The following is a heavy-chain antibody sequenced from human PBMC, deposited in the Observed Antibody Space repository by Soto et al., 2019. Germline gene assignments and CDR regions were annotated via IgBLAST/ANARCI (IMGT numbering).Heavy chain of an antibody. D-gene: IGHD3-22*01. CDR3: AINYYASSGYYLTGAFDS. CDR1: GYTFTGYY. CDR2: INPNSGGT. J-gene: IGHJ3*02. V-gene: IGHV1-2*02. Sequence: QVQLVQSGAEVKKPGASVKVSCKASGYTFTGYYMHWVRQAPGQGLEWMGWINPNSGGTNYAQKXQGGVTMTRDXXIXAXXMELSRLRSYDTAVYYCAINYYASSGYYLTGAFDSWGQGTMVTVSS.